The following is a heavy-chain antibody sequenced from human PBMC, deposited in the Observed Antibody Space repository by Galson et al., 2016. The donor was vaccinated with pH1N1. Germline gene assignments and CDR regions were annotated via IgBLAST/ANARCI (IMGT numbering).Heavy chain of an antibody. CDR2: MSGSGDNT. CDR3: AKPNCASSRCYYHFHV. V-gene: IGHV3-23*01. J-gene: IGHJ3*01. D-gene: IGHD2-15*01. Sequence: SLRLSCAASGFTFTSHAMTWVRQAPGKGLEWVSTMSGSGDNTYYADSVKGRFIISKDNSKNTLYLQMYRLRGEDTAVYYCAKPNCASSRCYYHFHVWGQGTTVTVSS. CDR1: GFTFTSHA.